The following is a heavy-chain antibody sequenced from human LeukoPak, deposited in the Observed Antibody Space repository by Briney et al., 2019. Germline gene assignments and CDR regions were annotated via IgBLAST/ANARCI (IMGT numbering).Heavy chain of an antibody. J-gene: IGHJ6*02. D-gene: IGHD1-1*01. CDR3: ARGDPLKGTRVFYYHGMDV. CDR1: GFTFSSYA. Sequence: GGSLRLSCAASGFTFSSYAMHWVRQAPGKGLEWVAVISYDGSNKYYADSVKGRFTISRDNSKNTLYLQMNSLRAEDTAVYYCARGDPLKGTRVFYYHGMDVWGQGTTVTVSS. V-gene: IGHV3-30-3*01. CDR2: ISYDGSNK.